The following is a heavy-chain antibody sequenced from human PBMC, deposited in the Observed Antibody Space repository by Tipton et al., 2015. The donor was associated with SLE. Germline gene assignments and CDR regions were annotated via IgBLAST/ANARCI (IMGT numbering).Heavy chain of an antibody. CDR1: DDSISHSY. D-gene: IGHD2-2*01. J-gene: IGHJ3*02. CDR3: ARALGVDKDIAEVPPAIRVRAYDI. Sequence: TLSLTCTVSDDSISHSYWSWIRQSPGKGLEWIGYIVYTGRISSNPSLKSRVTISMDTSKNLFSLRLSSVTAADTAVYYCARALGVDKDIAEVPPAIRVRAYDIWGQETMVTVSS. CDR2: IVYTGRI. V-gene: IGHV4-59*01.